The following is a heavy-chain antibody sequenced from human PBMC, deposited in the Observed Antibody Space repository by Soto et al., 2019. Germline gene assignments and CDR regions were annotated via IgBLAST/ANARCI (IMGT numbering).Heavy chain of an antibody. J-gene: IGHJ4*02. CDR3: FGY. CDR2: IHYSGST. CDR1: GGAVISTSYY. V-gene: IGHV4-61*01. Sequence: SETLSLTCTVSGGAVISTSYYWTWIRQPPGKGLEWIGYIHYSGSTNYNPSLQSRVTISVDTSKNHFSLELTSVTAADTAVYYAFGYWGQGTLVTVSS.